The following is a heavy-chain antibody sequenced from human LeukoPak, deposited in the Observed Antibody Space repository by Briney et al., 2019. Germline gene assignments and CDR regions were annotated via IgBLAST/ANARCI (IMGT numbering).Heavy chain of an antibody. Sequence: SETLSLTCTVSGDSISSYYWNWIRQPPGKGLEWIGYIFYSVNTNYNPSLKSRATISVDTSKNQFSLKLTSVTAADTAVYYCARTGSTVTMLYPFDHWGQGTLVTVSS. D-gene: IGHD4-17*01. V-gene: IGHV4-59*01. J-gene: IGHJ4*02. CDR2: IFYSVNT. CDR3: ARTGSTVTMLYPFDH. CDR1: GDSISSYY.